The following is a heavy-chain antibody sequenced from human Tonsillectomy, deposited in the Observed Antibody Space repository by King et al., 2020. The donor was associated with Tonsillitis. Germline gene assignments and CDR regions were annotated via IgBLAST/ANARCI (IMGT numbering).Heavy chain of an antibody. CDR2: ISGSGGST. CDR1: GFTFSSYA. V-gene: IGHV3-23*04. J-gene: IGHJ4*02. CDR3: AKGSSGWYLQYFDY. Sequence: VQLVESGGGLVQPGGSLRLSCAASGFTFSSYAMSWVRQAPGKGLEWVSAISGSGGSTYYADSVKGRLNISRDNAKKTLYLQMNSLRAEETAVHYCAKGSSGWYLQYFDYWGQGTLVTVSS. D-gene: IGHD6-19*01.